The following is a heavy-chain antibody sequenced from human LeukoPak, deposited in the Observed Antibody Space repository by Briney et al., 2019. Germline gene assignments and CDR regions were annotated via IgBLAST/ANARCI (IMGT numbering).Heavy chain of an antibody. V-gene: IGHV1-18*01. CDR3: ALYDSSGYQPRGLDY. CDR2: ISGYNGNT. Sequence: ASVKVSCKASGYTFTTYGISWVRQAPGQGLEWMGWISGYNGNTNYAQNLQGRVTMTTDTSTSTAYMELRSLRSADTAVYYCALYDSSGYQPRGLDYWGQGTLVTVSS. J-gene: IGHJ4*02. D-gene: IGHD3-22*01. CDR1: GYTFTTYG.